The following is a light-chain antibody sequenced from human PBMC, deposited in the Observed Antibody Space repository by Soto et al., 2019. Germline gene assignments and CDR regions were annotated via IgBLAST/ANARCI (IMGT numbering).Light chain of an antibody. CDR1: QSVSSY. CDR2: DAS. Sequence: EIVLTQSPATLSLSPGERATLSCRASQSVSSYLAWYQQKPGQAPRLLIYDASNSATGIPARFSGSGSGTDFTFTISRLAPKDFAVFYCQQRSNWPLTFGGWTKVAIK. J-gene: IGKJ4*01. V-gene: IGKV3-11*01. CDR3: QQRSNWPLT.